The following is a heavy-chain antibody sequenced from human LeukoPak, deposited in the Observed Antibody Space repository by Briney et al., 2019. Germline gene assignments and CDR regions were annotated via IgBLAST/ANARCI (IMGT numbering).Heavy chain of an antibody. J-gene: IGHJ4*02. Sequence: PGGSLRLSCAASGFTFSSYEMNWVRQAPGKGLEWVSYISSSGSTIYYADSVKGRFTISRDNAKNSLYLQMNSLRAEDTAVYYCARYCGGDCYSPPLDYWGQGTLVTVSS. CDR3: ARYCGGDCYSPPLDY. V-gene: IGHV3-48*03. CDR2: ISSSGSTI. CDR1: GFTFSSYE. D-gene: IGHD2-21*02.